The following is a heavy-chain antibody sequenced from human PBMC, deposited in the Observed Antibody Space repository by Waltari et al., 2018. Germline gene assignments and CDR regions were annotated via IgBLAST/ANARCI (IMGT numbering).Heavy chain of an antibody. CDR2: IKQDGSEN. CDR3: ARPYASGWYINFDY. J-gene: IGHJ4*02. D-gene: IGHD6-19*01. V-gene: IGHV3-7*01. CDR1: GFTFSSYW. Sequence: EVQLVESGGGLVQPGGSLRLSCAASGFTFSSYWMSWVRQAPGKGLVWVANIKQDGSENYYVDAVKGRFTFSRDNAKNSLYLQMNSLRAEDTAVYYCARPYASGWYINFDYWGQGTLVTVSS.